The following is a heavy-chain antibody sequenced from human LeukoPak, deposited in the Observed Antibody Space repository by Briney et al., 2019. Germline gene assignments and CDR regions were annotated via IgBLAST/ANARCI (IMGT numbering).Heavy chain of an antibody. J-gene: IGHJ4*02. V-gene: IGHV1-24*01. D-gene: IGHD3-22*01. CDR2: FDPEDGET. CDR1: GYTLTELS. CDR3: ARDDAGSYYDSSGQAY. Sequence: ASVKVSCKVSGYTLTELSMHWVRQAPGKGLEWMGGFDPEDGETIYAQKFQGRVTITADESTSTAYMELSSLRSEDTAVYYCARDDAGSYYDSSGQAYWGQGTLVTVSS.